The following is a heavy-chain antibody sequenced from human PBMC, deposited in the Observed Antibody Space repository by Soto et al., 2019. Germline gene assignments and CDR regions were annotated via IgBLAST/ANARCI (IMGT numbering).Heavy chain of an antibody. D-gene: IGHD2-21*01. V-gene: IGHV3-30*18. Sequence: QVQLVESGGGVVQPGRSLRLSCAASGFTFSNYGIHWVRQAPGNGLEWVAVISRDGSVRYYADSVKGRFTISRDNSKNTLYLQANNLRPEDTAVYYCAKEYCGGHCSSDYFDYWGQGTLVTVSS. CDR2: ISRDGSVR. J-gene: IGHJ4*02. CDR3: AKEYCGGHCSSDYFDY. CDR1: GFTFSNYG.